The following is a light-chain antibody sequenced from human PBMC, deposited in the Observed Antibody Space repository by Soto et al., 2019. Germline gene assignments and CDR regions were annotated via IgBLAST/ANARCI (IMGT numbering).Light chain of an antibody. CDR1: QSIRSW. CDR2: KAS. CDR3: KQYNSYRIFT. Sequence: DIQMTQSPSTLSASVGDRVIITCRASQSIRSWLAWYQQKPGKAPKLLIYKASSLESGVPSRFSGSGSGTEFTLTISSLQPDDFATYYCKQYNSYRIFTFGPGTKVDIK. V-gene: IGKV1-5*03. J-gene: IGKJ3*01.